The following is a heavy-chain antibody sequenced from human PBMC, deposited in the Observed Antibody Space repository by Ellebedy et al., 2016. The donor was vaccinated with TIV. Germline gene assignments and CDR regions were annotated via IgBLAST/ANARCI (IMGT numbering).Heavy chain of an antibody. D-gene: IGHD6-13*01. CDR3: VRQQLADS. CDR2: ISHDGTTK. Sequence: PGGSLRLSCAASRFTFSGLGMQWVSQPPGKGLEWVAFISHDGTTKYYSESVKGRFTISRDNSKDTLFLKMCSLRVEATALYYCVRQQLADSWGQGTLVAVSS. CDR1: RFTFSGLG. V-gene: IGHV3-30*02. J-gene: IGHJ5*01.